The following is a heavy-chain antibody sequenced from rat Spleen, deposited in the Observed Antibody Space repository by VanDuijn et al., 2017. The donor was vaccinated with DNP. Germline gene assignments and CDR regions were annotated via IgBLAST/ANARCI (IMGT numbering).Heavy chain of an antibody. Sequence: QVRLRESGPGLVQPSHTLSLTCTVSGFSLTNYGVTWVRQPPGKVLAWIAAISRGGGTFYNSVFKFRLSISRDTYKSQVFLKMNSLQTDDTGTYYCTRDGGGRYYHGYFDYWGQGVMVTVSS. D-gene: IGHD1-12*02. V-gene: IGHV2S8*01. CDR3: TRDGGGRYYHGYFDY. CDR2: ISRGGGT. CDR1: GFSLTNYG. J-gene: IGHJ2*01.